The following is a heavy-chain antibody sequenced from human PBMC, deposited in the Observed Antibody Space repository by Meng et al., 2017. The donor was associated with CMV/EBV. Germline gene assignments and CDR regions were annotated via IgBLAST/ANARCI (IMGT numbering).Heavy chain of an antibody. CDR2: IYYSGST. J-gene: IGHJ4*02. D-gene: IGHD2/OR15-2a*01. V-gene: IGHV4-30-4*08. Sequence: HGQLNESGPRSVKSSPTHVLTCPVAGGSISSCDYVWSWNRQPPGKGLEWIGYIYYSGSTYYNPSLKSRVTISVDTSKNQFSLKLSSVTAADTAVYYCARTGEYPTFDYWGQGTLVTVSS. CDR3: ARTGEYPTFDY. CDR1: GGSISSCDYV.